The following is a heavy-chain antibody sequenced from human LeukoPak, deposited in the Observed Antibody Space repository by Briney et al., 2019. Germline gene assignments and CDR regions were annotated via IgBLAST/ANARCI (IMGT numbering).Heavy chain of an antibody. CDR2: INGRGDNT. V-gene: IGHV3-23*01. D-gene: IGHD2/OR15-2a*01. Sequence: GGSLRLSCAASGFTFSSYAMNWVRQAPGKGLEWVSAINGRGDNTYYADSVKGRFTISRDNAKNSLYLKMSSLRVEDSAVYYCASFSIRTGAYYLDVWGKGTTVAVSS. CDR3: ASFSIRTGAYYLDV. CDR1: GFTFSSYA. J-gene: IGHJ6*03.